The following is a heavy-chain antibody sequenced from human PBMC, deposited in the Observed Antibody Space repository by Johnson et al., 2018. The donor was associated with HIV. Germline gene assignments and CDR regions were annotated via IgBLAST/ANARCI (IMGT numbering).Heavy chain of an antibody. CDR2: ISGGGGGT. CDR1: GFTFSSYA. J-gene: IGHJ3*02. Sequence: VQLVESGGGLVQPGGSLRLSCAASGFTFSSYAMTWVRQAPVKGLEWVSGISGGGGGTYYGDSVKGRFTISRDNSRNTLFLQMNSLRAEDTAVYYCAKVPRVVVIPLDAFDIWGQGTMVTVSS. V-gene: IGHV3-23*04. CDR3: AKVPRVVVIPLDAFDI. D-gene: IGHD3-22*01.